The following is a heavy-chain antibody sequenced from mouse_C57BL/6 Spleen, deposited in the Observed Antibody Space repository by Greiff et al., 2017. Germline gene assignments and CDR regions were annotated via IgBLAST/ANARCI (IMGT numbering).Heavy chain of an antibody. CDR3: ARKDYGSSWFAY. Sequence: QVQLQQPGAELVMPGASVKLSCKASGYTFTSYWMHWVKQRPGQGLEWIGEIDPSDSYTNYNQKFKGKSTLTVAKSSSTAYMQLSSLTSEDSAVYYCARKDYGSSWFAYWGQGTLVTVSA. J-gene: IGHJ3*01. CDR1: GYTFTSYW. V-gene: IGHV1-69*01. D-gene: IGHD1-1*01. CDR2: IDPSDSYT.